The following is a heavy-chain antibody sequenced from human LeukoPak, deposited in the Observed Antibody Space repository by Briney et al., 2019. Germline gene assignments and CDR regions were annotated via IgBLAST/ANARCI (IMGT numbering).Heavy chain of an antibody. J-gene: IGHJ4*02. Sequence: SETLSLTCSVSGGSISSSSYYWGWIRQPPGKGLEWYGSIYYSGSTYYNPSLKIRVTISVDTSNNQFSLKLSSVTPADTAVYYCARDYYDSSGRPVWGQGTLVTVSS. D-gene: IGHD3-22*01. CDR1: GGSISSSSYY. CDR3: ARDYYDSSGRPV. V-gene: IGHV4-39*01. CDR2: IYYSGST.